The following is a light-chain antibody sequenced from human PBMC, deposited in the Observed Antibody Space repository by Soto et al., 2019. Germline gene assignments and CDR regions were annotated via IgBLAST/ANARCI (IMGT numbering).Light chain of an antibody. CDR2: DVN. CDR3: SSYAGGNNWV. J-gene: IGLJ3*02. V-gene: IGLV2-8*01. Sequence: QSALTQPPSASGSPGQSLTISCTGTSSDVGAHNYVSWYQQNPGKAPKLMLYDVNKRPSGVPDRFSGSKSGNTASLTVSGRQAEDEADYDCSSYAGGNNWVFGGGTKVTVL. CDR1: SSDVGAHNY.